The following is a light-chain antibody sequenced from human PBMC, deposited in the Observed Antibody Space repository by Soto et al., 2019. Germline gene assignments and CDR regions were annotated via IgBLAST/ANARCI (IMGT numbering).Light chain of an antibody. CDR2: EVS. J-gene: IGLJ2*01. CDR1: SSDFGGYNY. V-gene: IGLV2-14*01. CDR3: SYYTSDNTVV. Sequence: QSALTQPASVSGSPGQSITISCTGTSSDFGGYNYVSWYQQHPGKAPKLMIYEVSIRPRGVSNRFSGSKSGNTASLTISGLDAEDDDYYYCSYYTSDNTVVFGGGTKLTVL.